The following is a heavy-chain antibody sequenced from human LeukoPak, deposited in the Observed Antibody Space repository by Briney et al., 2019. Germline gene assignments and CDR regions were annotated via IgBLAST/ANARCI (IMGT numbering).Heavy chain of an antibody. D-gene: IGHD6-13*01. CDR2: TYYRSKWLN. Sequence: SQTLSLTCAISGDSASSNSAAWNRIRQSPSRGLEWLGRTYYRSKWLNEYAVSVKSRITINPDTSKNHLSLQLNSVTPEDTAVYFCARAAACALDYWGPGTLVTVSS. J-gene: IGHJ4*02. CDR3: ARAAACALDY. V-gene: IGHV6-1*01. CDR1: GDSASSNSAA.